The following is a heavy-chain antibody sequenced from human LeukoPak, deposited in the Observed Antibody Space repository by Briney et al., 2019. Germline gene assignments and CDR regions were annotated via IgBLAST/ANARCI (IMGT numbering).Heavy chain of an antibody. CDR3: ARDRKYYYHMVV. Sequence: PSETLSLTCTVSGGSISSSSYYWGWMRQPPGKGLEWIGTIYHSGSTYYNPSLKTRVTISVDTPKNQFSLNLTSLTAADTAVYYCARDRKYYYHMVVWGKGTTVTVSS. CDR2: IYHSGST. V-gene: IGHV4-39*07. CDR1: GGSISSSSYY. J-gene: IGHJ6*03. D-gene: IGHD1-14*01.